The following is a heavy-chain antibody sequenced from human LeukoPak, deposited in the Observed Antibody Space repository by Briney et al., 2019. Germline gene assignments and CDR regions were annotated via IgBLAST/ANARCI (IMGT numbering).Heavy chain of an antibody. J-gene: IGHJ6*03. Sequence: GGSLRLSCAASGFTFSSYAMSWVRQAPGKGLEWVSAISGSGGSTYYADSVKGRFTISRDNSKNTLYLQMNSLKTEDTAVYYCTTTVARLFAYYYYMDVWGKGTTVTVSS. CDR1: GFTFSSYA. CDR2: ISGSGGST. D-gene: IGHD6-6*01. V-gene: IGHV3-23*01. CDR3: TTTVARLFAYYYYMDV.